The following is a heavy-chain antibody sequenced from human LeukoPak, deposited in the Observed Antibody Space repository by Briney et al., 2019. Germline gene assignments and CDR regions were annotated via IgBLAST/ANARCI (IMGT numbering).Heavy chain of an antibody. Sequence: GGSLRLSCAVSGFTSRFTLSAYEMNWVRQAPGKGLEWVSSISSSGSIKHYADSVKGRFTISRDNARNSLYVQMNSLRVDDTAVYYCASLLVAESDVDSCGQRKPVTVSS. CDR3: ASLLVAESDVDS. CDR2: ISSSGSIK. CDR1: GFTSRFTLSAYE. J-gene: IGHJ5*01. V-gene: IGHV3-48*03. D-gene: IGHD5-12*01.